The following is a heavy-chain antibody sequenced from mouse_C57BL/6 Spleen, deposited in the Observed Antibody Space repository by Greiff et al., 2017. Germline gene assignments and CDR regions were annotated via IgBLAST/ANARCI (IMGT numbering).Heavy chain of an antibody. CDR2: IYPGDGDT. V-gene: IGHV1-80*01. CDR3: ARRAQATEVFAY. D-gene: IGHD3-2*02. Sequence: VQLQQSGAELVKPGASVKISCKASGYAFSSYWMNWVKQRPGKGLEWIGQIYPGDGDTNYNGKFKGKATLTADKSSSTAYMQLSSLTSEDSAVYFCARRAQATEVFAYWGQGTLVTVSA. CDR1: GYAFSSYW. J-gene: IGHJ3*01.